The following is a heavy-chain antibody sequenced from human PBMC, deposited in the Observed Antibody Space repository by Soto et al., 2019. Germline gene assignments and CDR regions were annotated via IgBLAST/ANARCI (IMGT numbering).Heavy chain of an antibody. Sequence: QVQLVESGGGVVQPGRSLRLSCAASGFTFDSYGMHWVRQAPGKGLEWVAVISSDGNNKYYADSVKGRFSIYRDNFNKILYMLKRRLTVEATCVDDCATPLMLTRVSTCCTWGEGT. CDR2: ISSDGNNK. CDR1: GFTFDSYG. J-gene: IGHJ4*02. V-gene: IGHV3-30*03. CDR3: ATPLMLTRVSTCCT. D-gene: IGHD4-17*01.